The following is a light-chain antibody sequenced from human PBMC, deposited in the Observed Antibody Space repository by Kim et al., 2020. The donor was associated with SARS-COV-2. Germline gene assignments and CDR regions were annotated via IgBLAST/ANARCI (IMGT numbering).Light chain of an antibody. CDR1: SGSIDDNY. Sequence: NFMLTQPHSVSESPGKTVTISCTRSSGSIDDNYVQWYQQRPGGVPTTVIYEDDQRPSGVSDRFSGSIDNSSNSASLTISGLRTEDEGDYYWQPYNRDNVLFGGGTQLTVL. J-gene: IGLJ2*01. V-gene: IGLV6-57*04. CDR2: EDD. CDR3: QPYNRDNVL.